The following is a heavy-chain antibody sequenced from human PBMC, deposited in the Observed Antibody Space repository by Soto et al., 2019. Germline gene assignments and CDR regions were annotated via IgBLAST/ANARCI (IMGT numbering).Heavy chain of an antibody. CDR2: IIPISETT. Sequence: QVQLVQSGAEVKKPGSSVKVSCKASGGTFSSYAISWVRQAPGQGLEWMGGIIPISETTNYAQKFQGRVTLTADDSKSNAYLVLGSPRSEDTAVYYCARAQGSRLSLEIYYYYYYGMDVWGQGTTVTVSS. J-gene: IGHJ6*02. CDR1: GGTFSSYA. D-gene: IGHD2-15*01. V-gene: IGHV1-69*01. CDR3: ARAQGSRLSLEIYYYYYYGMDV.